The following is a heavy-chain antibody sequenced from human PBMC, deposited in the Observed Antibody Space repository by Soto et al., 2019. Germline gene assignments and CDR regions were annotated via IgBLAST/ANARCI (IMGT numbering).Heavy chain of an antibody. Sequence: VGSLRLSCAAYGFTFTRYSMNWVRQAPGKGLEWVSSISSTTNYIYYGDSMKGRFTISRDNAKNSLYLEMNSLRAEDTAVYYFARESEDLTSNFDYWGQGTLVTVS. CDR3: ARESEDLTSNFDY. CDR1: GFTFTRYS. V-gene: IGHV3-21*06. J-gene: IGHJ4*02. D-gene: IGHD2-21*01. CDR2: ISSTTNYI.